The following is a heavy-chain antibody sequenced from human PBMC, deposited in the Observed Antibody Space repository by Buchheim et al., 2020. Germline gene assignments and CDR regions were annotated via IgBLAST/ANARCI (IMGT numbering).Heavy chain of an antibody. CDR2: IYDSGST. CDR1: GGSFSSYY. Sequence: QVQLQESGPGLVKPSETLSLTCTVSGGSFSSYYWSWIRQPPGKGLEGIGYIYDSGSTNYNSSLKSRVTISGDMSKNQFSLKVSSVTAADTAVYYCASAPRGYSYGYITYWGQGTL. J-gene: IGHJ4*02. CDR3: ASAPRGYSYGYITY. V-gene: IGHV4-59*01. D-gene: IGHD5-18*01.